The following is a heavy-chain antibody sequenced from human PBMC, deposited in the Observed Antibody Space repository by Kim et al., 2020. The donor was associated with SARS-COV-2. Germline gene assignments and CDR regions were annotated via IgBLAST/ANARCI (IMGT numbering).Heavy chain of an antibody. Sequence: GGSLILSCTASGFTFSSYAMTWVRQAPGKGLEWVSGISDSGGRTYYADSVKGRFTISRDNSKNTLYLQINTVRAEDTALYYCAKAGQRLVWGYFDYWGQETLVTVSS. CDR2: ISDSGGRT. CDR1: GFTFSSYA. CDR3: AKAGQRLVWGYFDY. V-gene: IGHV3-23*01. D-gene: IGHD6-13*01. J-gene: IGHJ4*02.